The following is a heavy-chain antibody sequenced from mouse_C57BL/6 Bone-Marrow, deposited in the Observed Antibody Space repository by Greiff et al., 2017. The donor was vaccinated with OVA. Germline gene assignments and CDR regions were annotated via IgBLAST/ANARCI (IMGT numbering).Heavy chain of an antibody. V-gene: IGHV1-50*01. CDR2: IDPSDSYT. CDR1: GYTFTSYW. Sequence: VQLQQPGAELVKPGASVKLSCKASGYTFTSYWMQWVKQRPGQGLEWIGEIDPSDSYTNTNQKVKGKATLTVNTSSSTAYLQLNSLTSEDSAVYYCASAVFAYWGQGTLVTVSA. J-gene: IGHJ3*01. CDR3: ASAVFAY.